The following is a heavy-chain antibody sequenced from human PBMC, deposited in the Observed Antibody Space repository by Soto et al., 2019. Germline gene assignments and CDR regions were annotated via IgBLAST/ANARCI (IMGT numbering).Heavy chain of an antibody. Sequence: QVQLVQSGAEEKKPGASVKVSCKASGYTFTSYAMHWVRQAPGQRLEWMGWINAGNGNTKYSQKFQGRVTITRDTSASTAYRELSSLRSEDTAVYYCARGLGGGASRSDYWGQGTLVTVSS. CDR1: GYTFTSYA. CDR3: ARGLGGGASRSDY. D-gene: IGHD2-2*01. J-gene: IGHJ4*02. CDR2: INAGNGNT. V-gene: IGHV1-3*05.